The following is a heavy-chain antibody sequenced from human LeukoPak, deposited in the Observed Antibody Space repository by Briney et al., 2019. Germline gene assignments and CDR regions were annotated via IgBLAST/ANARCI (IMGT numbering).Heavy chain of an antibody. CDR2: ISGSGGST. D-gene: IGHD3-3*01. J-gene: IGHJ4*02. CDR3: AKETNYDFWSGYLYYFDY. CDR1: GFTFSSYA. V-gene: IGHV3-23*01. Sequence: PGGSLRLSCAASGFTFSSYAMSWVRQAPGKGLEWVSAISGSGGSTYYAYSVKGRFTISRDNSKNTLYLQMNSLRAEDTAVYYCAKETNYDFWSGYLYYFDYWGQGTLVTVSS.